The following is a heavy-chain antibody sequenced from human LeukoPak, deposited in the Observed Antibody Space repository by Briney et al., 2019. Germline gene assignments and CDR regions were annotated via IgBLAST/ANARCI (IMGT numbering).Heavy chain of an antibody. D-gene: IGHD3-22*01. V-gene: IGHV1-69*13. J-gene: IGHJ4*02. CDR3: ASLRDYYDSSGNYHYFDY. CDR2: IIPLIGTS. CDR1: GGTFRSYA. Sequence: SVKVSCKASGGTFRSYAFSWVRQAPGQGLQWMGGIIPLIGTSKHAQKFQGRVTITADESTCTVYMELSSLRSEDTAVYYCASLRDYYDSSGNYHYFDYWGQGTLVTVSS.